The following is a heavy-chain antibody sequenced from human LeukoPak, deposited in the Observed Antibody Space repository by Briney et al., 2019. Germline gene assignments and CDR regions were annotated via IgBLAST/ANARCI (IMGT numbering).Heavy chain of an antibody. CDR2: IYATGST. CDR1: GASINDYY. J-gene: IGHJ5*02. V-gene: IGHV4-4*07. Sequence: SETLSLTCTVSGASINDYYWSWIRQPAGRGLEWIGRIYATGSTNYNPSLESRVTMSVDTSKNHFSLKVTSVTAADTAVYYCAREFSTNWFDPWGQGTLVTVSS. CDR3: AREFSTNWFDP.